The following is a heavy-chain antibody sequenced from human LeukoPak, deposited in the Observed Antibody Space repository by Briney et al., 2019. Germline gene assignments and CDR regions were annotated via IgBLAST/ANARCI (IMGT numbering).Heavy chain of an antibody. Sequence: GGSLRLFCAASGFTFSTYALTWVRQAPGKGLEWGSVISGSGGSTYYADSVKGRFTLSRDNSKNTLYLQMNSLRAEDTAVYYCAKSIGGVVVVAADYWGQGTLVTVSS. D-gene: IGHD2-15*01. CDR3: AKSIGGVVVVAADY. CDR1: GFTFSTYA. V-gene: IGHV3-23*01. J-gene: IGHJ4*02. CDR2: ISGSGGST.